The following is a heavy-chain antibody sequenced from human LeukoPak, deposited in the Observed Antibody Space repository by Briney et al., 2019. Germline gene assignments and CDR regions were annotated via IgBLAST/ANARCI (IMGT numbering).Heavy chain of an antibody. J-gene: IGHJ4*02. D-gene: IGHD4-23*01. CDR1: GFTFSSYS. CDR3: ARDGGTTVVTFGY. V-gene: IGHV3-21*01. Sequence: PGGSLRLSCAASGFTFSSYSMNWVRQAPGKGLEWVLSISSSSSYIYYADSVKGRFTISRDNAKNSLYLQMNSLRAEDTAVYYCARDGGTTVVTFGYWGQGTLVTVSS. CDR2: ISSSSSYI.